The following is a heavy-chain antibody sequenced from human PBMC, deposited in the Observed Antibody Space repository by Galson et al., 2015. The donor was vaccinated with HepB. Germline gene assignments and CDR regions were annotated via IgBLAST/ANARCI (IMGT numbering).Heavy chain of an antibody. CDR1: GYTFTSYG. CDR3: ARAFRVGVVPAASYYYGMDV. J-gene: IGHJ6*02. D-gene: IGHD2-2*01. V-gene: IGHV1-18*04. Sequence: SVKVSCKASGYTFTSYGISWVRQAPGQGLEWMGWISAYNGNTNYAQKLQGRVTMTTDTSTSTAYMELRSLRSDDTAVYYCARAFRVGVVPAASYYYGMDVWGQGTTVTVSS. CDR2: ISAYNGNT.